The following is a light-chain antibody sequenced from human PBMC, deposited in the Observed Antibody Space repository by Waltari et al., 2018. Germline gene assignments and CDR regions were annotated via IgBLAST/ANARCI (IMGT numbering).Light chain of an antibody. CDR1: QSVGGN. Sequence: EIVLTQSPATLSLSPGQRGTLSCRASQSVGGNLAWYQQKPGQAPRLLIYDASNRATGIPARFSGSGSWTDFPLTISSLEPEDFAVYYCQQRRTWPSITFGQGTRLDI. CDR2: DAS. V-gene: IGKV3-11*01. J-gene: IGKJ5*01. CDR3: QQRRTWPSIT.